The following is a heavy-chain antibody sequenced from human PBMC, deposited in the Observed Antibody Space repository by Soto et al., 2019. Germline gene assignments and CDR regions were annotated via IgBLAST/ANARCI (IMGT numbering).Heavy chain of an antibody. Sequence: PSETLSLTCAVYGGSFSGYYWSWIRQPPGKGLEWIGEINHSGSTNDNPSLKSRVTISVDTSKNQVSLKLSSVTAADTAVYYCGRLQAGDYVWYSDSGGQG. CDR1: GGSFSGYY. V-gene: IGHV4-34*01. CDR3: GRLQAGDYVWYSDS. CDR2: INHSGST. J-gene: IGHJ4*02. D-gene: IGHD3-16*01.